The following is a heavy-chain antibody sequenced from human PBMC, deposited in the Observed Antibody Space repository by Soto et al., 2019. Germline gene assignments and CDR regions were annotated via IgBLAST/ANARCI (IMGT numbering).Heavy chain of an antibody. CDR3: AADKRFGQSDV. J-gene: IGHJ6*02. Sequence: QVQLVQSGAEVKKPGASVKVSCKASGYSFTSYGISWVRQAPGQGLEWMGWISAYNGNTNYAQKLQGRVTMTTDTATSTEYMEWRTLGSEVRAVDFCAADKRFGQSDVCGEGTTVT. V-gene: IGHV1-18*01. CDR2: ISAYNGNT. CDR1: GYSFTSYG. D-gene: IGHD3-10*01.